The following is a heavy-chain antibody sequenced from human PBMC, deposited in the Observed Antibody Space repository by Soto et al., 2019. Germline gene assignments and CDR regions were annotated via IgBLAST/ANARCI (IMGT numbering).Heavy chain of an antibody. D-gene: IGHD6-19*01. V-gene: IGHV1-3*05. CDR2: INAGNGNT. CDR3: ARDPHIAVAGTHYYYGMDV. J-gene: IGHJ6*02. Sequence: QVQLVQSGAEEKKPGASVKVSCKASGYTFTSYAMHWVRQAPGQRLEWMGWINAGNGNTKYSQKFQGRVTITRDTSASTAYMELSSLRSEDTAVYYCARDPHIAVAGTHYYYGMDVWGQGTTVTVSS. CDR1: GYTFTSYA.